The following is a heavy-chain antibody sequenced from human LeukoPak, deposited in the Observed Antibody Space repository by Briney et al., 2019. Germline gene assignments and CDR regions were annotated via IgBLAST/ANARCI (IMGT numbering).Heavy chain of an antibody. CDR2: ISGSGGST. CDR3: AKVQESPAAMNNWNLHFDY. V-gene: IGHV3-23*01. J-gene: IGHJ4*02. CDR1: GFTFSSYT. D-gene: IGHD2-2*01. Sequence: GGSLRLSCATSGFTFSSYTMNWVRQAPGKGLEWVSAISGSGGSTYYADSVKGRFTISRDNSRNTLYLQMNSLRAEDTAVYCCAKVQESPAAMNNWNLHFDYWGQGTLVTVSS.